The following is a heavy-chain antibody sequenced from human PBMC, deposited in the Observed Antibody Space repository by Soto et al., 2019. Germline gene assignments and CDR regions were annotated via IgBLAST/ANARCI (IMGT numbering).Heavy chain of an antibody. CDR1: GGSISGYY. CDR3: ARHSGYDFWSGSLNP. J-gene: IGHJ5*02. V-gene: IGHV4-59*01. D-gene: IGHD3-3*01. Sequence: ASETLSLTCTVSGGSISGYYWSWIRQPPGKGLEWIGYIYYTVNTNYNPSLKSRVTISVDTSKNQFSLKLSSVTAADTAVYYCARHSGYDFWSGSLNPWGQGTLVTVSS. CDR2: IYYTVNT.